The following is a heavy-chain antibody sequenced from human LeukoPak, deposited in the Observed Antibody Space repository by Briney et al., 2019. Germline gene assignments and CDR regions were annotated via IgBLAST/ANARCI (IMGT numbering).Heavy chain of an antibody. V-gene: IGHV4-38-2*01. CDR1: GYSIRSGHY. J-gene: IGHJ4*02. Sequence: PSETLSLTCAVSGYSIRSGHYWGWIRQSPGKGLEWIGSINHSGITEYNPSLKSRVTLSVDTSKNQFSLQLRSVTAADRALYYCARSGDYKKEGFDYWGQGTQVTVSS. D-gene: IGHD3-22*01. CDR2: INHSGIT. CDR3: ARSGDYKKEGFDY.